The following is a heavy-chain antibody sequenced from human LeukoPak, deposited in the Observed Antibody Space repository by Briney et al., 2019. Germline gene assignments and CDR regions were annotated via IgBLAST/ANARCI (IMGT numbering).Heavy chain of an antibody. Sequence: SVKVSCKASGGTFSSYAISWVRQAPGQGLEWMGRIIPILGIANYAQKFQGRVTITADKSTSTAYMELSSQRSEDTAVYYCARDRDSSSLDYWGQGTLVTVSS. CDR3: ARDRDSSSLDY. V-gene: IGHV1-69*04. D-gene: IGHD6-13*01. J-gene: IGHJ4*02. CDR2: IIPILGIA. CDR1: GGTFSSYA.